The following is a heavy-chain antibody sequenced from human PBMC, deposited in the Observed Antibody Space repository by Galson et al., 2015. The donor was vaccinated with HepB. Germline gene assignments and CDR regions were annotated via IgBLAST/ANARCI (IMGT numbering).Heavy chain of an antibody. D-gene: IGHD2-2*01. CDR1: GFTFSSYG. V-gene: IGHV3-30*18. J-gene: IGHJ6*03. CDR3: AKDSRYCSSTSCYAGGGRYYYYYMDV. Sequence: SLRLSCAASGFTFSSYGMHWVRQAPGKGLEWVAVISYDGSNKYYADSVKGRFTISRDNSKNTLYLQMNSLRAEDTAVYYCAKDSRYCSSTSCYAGGGRYYYYYMDVWGKGTTVTVSS. CDR2: ISYDGSNK.